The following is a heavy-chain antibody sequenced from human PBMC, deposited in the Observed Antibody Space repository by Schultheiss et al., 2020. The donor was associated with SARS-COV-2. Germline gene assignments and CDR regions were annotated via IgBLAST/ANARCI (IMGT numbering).Heavy chain of an antibody. CDR2: IYHSGST. J-gene: IGHJ4*02. CDR3: ARRRVSGSRRDY. CDR1: GGSISSSNW. Sequence: TLSLTCAVSGGSISSSNWWSWVRQPPGKGLEWIGEIYHSGSTNYNPSLKSRVTISVDTSKNQFSLKLSSVTAADTAVYYCARRRVSGSRRDYWGQGTLVTVSS. V-gene: IGHV4-4*02. D-gene: IGHD3-22*01.